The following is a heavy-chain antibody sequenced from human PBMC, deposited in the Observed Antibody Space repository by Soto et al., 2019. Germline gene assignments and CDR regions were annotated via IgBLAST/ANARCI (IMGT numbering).Heavy chain of an antibody. CDR1: GYTFTSYY. CDR3: ARDGVPVGTSGSFYDS. Sequence: ASVKVSCKASGYTFTSYYMHWVRQAPGQGLEWMGWINPNSGDTKYAQKFQDWVTMTRDTSISTAYMELSSLTSDDTAVYFCARDGVPVGTSGSFYDSWGQGTLVTVSS. J-gene: IGHJ4*02. V-gene: IGHV1-2*04. CDR2: INPNSGDT. D-gene: IGHD3-10*01.